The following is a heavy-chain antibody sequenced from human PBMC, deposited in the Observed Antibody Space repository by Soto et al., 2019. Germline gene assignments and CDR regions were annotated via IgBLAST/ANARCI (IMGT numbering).Heavy chain of an antibody. CDR1: GGSISSYY. D-gene: IGHD5-12*01. J-gene: IGHJ4*02. CDR3: ARVDVATISFDY. Sequence: PSETLSLTCTVSGGSISSYYWSWIRQPPGKGLEWIGYIYYSGSTNYNPSLKSRVTISVDTSKNQFSLKLSSVTAADTAVYYCARVDVATISFDYWGQGTLVTVSS. CDR2: IYYSGST. V-gene: IGHV4-59*01.